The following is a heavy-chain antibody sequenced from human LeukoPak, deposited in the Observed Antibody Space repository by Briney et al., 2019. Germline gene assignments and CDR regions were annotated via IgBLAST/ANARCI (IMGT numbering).Heavy chain of an antibody. D-gene: IGHD5-12*01. CDR3: ARPGGVVAPFDP. V-gene: IGHV4-39*01. J-gene: IGHJ5*02. CDR1: GGSISSSSYY. Sequence: SETLSLACTVSGGSISSSSYYWGWIRQPPGKGLEWIGSIYYSGSTYYNPSLKSRVTISVDTSKNQFSLKLSSVTAADTAVYYCARPGGVVAPFDPWGQGTLVTVSS. CDR2: IYYSGST.